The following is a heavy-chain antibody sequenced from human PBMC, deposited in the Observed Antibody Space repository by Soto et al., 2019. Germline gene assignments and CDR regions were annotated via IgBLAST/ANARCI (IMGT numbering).Heavy chain of an antibody. CDR3: ARSAVSPFGGLIGPFDY. Sequence: QVQLVQSGAAEKKPGASVTVSCKASGFTFTKNAIHWVRQAPGQRPEWMGWINAANGNTKYSQKFQGRVTIIRDTSASTANMELTSLRSEDTAVYYCARSAVSPFGGLIGPFDYWGQGTLVTVSS. J-gene: IGHJ4*02. CDR1: GFTFTKNA. CDR2: INAANGNT. D-gene: IGHD3-16*02. V-gene: IGHV1-3*05.